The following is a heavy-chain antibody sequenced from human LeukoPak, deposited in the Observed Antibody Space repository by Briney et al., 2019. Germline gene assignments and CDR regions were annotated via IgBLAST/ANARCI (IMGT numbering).Heavy chain of an antibody. CDR3: ARSRRYLGYCSGGSCYGYFDY. J-gene: IGHJ4*02. Sequence: GGSLRLSCAASGFTFSSYAMSWVRQAPGEGLEWVANIKQDGSEKYYVDSVKGRFTISRDNAKNSLYLQMNSLRAEDTAVYYCARSRRYLGYCSGGSCYGYFDYWGQGTLLTVSS. CDR1: GFTFSSYA. D-gene: IGHD2-15*01. CDR2: IKQDGSEK. V-gene: IGHV3-7*01.